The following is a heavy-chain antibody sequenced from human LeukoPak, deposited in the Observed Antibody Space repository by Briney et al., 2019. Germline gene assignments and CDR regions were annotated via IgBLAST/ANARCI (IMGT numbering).Heavy chain of an antibody. CDR1: GFTLSSYA. Sequence: GGSLRLSCEASGFTLSSYAMSWVRQAPGKGLEWVSAISGSGGSTYYADSLKGRVTISRDNSKNTLYLQMNSLRAEDTAVYYCAKNGAAGIYGMDVWGQGTTVTVSS. CDR3: AKNGAAGIYGMDV. CDR2: ISGSGGST. V-gene: IGHV3-23*01. J-gene: IGHJ6*02. D-gene: IGHD2-15*01.